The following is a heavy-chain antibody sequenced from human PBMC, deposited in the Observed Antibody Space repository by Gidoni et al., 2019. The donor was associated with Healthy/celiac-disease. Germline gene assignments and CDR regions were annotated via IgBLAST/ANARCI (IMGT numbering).Heavy chain of an antibody. Sequence: QLQLQESVPGLVQPSETLSLTCTVSGGSTSSSSYYWGWIRQPPGKGLEWIGSIYYSGSTYYNPSLKSRVTISVDTSKNQFSLKLSSVTAADTAVYYCARLVGATDYWGQGTLVTVSS. V-gene: IGHV4-39*01. J-gene: IGHJ4*02. CDR1: GGSTSSSSYY. CDR2: IYYSGST. CDR3: ARLVGATDY. D-gene: IGHD1-26*01.